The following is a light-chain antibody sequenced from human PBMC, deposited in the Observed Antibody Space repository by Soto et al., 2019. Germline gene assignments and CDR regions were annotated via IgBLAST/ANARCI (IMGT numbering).Light chain of an antibody. CDR3: GAWDGSRSGYV. J-gene: IGLJ1*01. CDR1: SSKIGNNF. CDR2: ENN. V-gene: IGLV1-51*02. Sequence: QSVLTQPPSLSAAPGQMVTISCSGSSSKIGNNFVSWFQQLPGTAPRLLIYENNKRPSGVPDRFSGSKSGTSATLGITGLQTGDEAEYYCGAWDGSRSGYVFGTGTKLTVL.